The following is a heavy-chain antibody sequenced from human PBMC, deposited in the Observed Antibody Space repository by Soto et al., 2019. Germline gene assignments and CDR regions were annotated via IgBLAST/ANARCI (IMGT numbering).Heavy chain of an antibody. CDR3: ARVYDSSGYYLWWFDP. D-gene: IGHD3-22*01. J-gene: IGHJ5*02. CDR1: GGSISSGGYY. Sequence: QVQLQGSGPGLVKPSQTLSLTCTVSGGSISSGGYYWSWIRQHPGKGLEWIGYIYYSGSTYYNPSLKSRVTISVDTSKNQFSLKLSSVTAADTAVYYCARVYDSSGYYLWWFDPRGQGTLVTVSS. CDR2: IYYSGST. V-gene: IGHV4-31*03.